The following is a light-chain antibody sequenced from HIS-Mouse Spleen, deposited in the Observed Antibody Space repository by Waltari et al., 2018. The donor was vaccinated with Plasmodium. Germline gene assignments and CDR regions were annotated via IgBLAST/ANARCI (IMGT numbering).Light chain of an antibody. CDR2: DVS. V-gene: IGLV2-14*03. CDR1: SSHVGGYTY. Sequence: QSALTQPASVSGSPGQSITIPCTGTSSHVGGYTYVSWYQQHPGKAPKLMIYDVSNRPSGVSNRFSGSKSGNTASLTISGLQAEDEADYYCSSYTSSSTRVFGGGTKLTVL. CDR3: SSYTSSSTRV. J-gene: IGLJ3*02.